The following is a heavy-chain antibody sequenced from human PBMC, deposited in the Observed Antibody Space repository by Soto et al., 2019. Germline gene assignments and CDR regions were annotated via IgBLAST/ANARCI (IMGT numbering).Heavy chain of an antibody. V-gene: IGHV3-23*01. Sequence: QAGGSLRLSCAASGFSFSNYAMNWVRQAPGKGLEWVSVISGSGGSASYADSVQGRFTISRDNSNNTLYLQMNSLRAEDTAIYSCVREASGWYSRGSFDFWGPGTMVTVSS. CDR1: GFSFSNYA. CDR2: ISGSGGSA. CDR3: VREASGWYSRGSFDF. D-gene: IGHD6-19*01. J-gene: IGHJ3*01.